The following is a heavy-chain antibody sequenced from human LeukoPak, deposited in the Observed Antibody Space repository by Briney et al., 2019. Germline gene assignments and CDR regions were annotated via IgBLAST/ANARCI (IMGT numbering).Heavy chain of an antibody. CDR3: AREGSSIAAATNWFDP. CDR1: GFTFSSYS. Sequence: PGGSLRLSCAASGFTFSSYSMNWVRQALGKGLEWVSSISSSSSYIYYADSVKGRFTISRDNAKNSLYLQMNSLRAEDTAVYYCAREGSSIAAATNWFDPWGQGTLVTVSS. CDR2: ISSSSSYI. D-gene: IGHD6-13*01. J-gene: IGHJ5*02. V-gene: IGHV3-21*01.